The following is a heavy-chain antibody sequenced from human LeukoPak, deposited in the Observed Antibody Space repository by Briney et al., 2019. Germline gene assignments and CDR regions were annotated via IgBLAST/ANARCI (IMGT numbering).Heavy chain of an antibody. Sequence: ASVTVSYTASGYTFTNYDINWVRQAPGQGLEWMGCMNPNSGNTGYAQKFQGRVTMTRNTSISTAYMELSSLRSEDTAVYYCARVPAAIGYYYYGMDVWGQGTTVTVSS. CDR2: MNPNSGNT. CDR1: GYTFTNYD. D-gene: IGHD2-2*01. V-gene: IGHV1-8*01. J-gene: IGHJ6*02. CDR3: ARVPAAIGYYYYGMDV.